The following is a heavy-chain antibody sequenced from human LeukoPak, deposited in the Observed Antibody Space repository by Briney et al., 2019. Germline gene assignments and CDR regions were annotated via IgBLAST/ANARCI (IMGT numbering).Heavy chain of an antibody. Sequence: PSETLSLTCSVSGASITSSPYYWAWIRQPPGEGLEWIGIIYYSGSTFYSPSLESRVTISIESSKNHFSLKLTSVTAADTAVYYCARGAAGWFDPWGQGAWSPSPQ. CDR2: IYYSGST. J-gene: IGHJ5*02. CDR1: GASITSSPYY. CDR3: ARGAAGWFDP. V-gene: IGHV4-39*07. D-gene: IGHD1-26*01.